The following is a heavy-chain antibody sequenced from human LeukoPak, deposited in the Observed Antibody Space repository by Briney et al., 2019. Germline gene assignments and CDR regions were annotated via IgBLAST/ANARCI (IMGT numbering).Heavy chain of an antibody. V-gene: IGHV3-23*01. Sequence: LPGGSLRLSCAASGFTFNNYAMTWVRQAPGQGLEWLSIITGSGGNTYYADSVKGRFIISRDNSKNTLYLQMNSLRVEDTAIYYCAKDRGMQFPYYKNVWSKGTRVTVSS. CDR3: AKDRGMQFPYYKNV. J-gene: IGHJ6*03. CDR2: ITGSGGNT. CDR1: GFTFNNYA. D-gene: IGHD1-14*01.